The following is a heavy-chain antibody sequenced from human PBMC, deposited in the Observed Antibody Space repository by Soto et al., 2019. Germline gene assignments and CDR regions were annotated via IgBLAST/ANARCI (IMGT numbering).Heavy chain of an antibody. Sequence: PSETLSLTCTVSGGSISSYYWSWIRQPPGKGLEWIGYIYYSGSTNYNPSLKSRVTISVDTSKNQFSLKLSSVTAADTAVYYCARETQYSPYSGPYLDYWGQGTLVTVSS. D-gene: IGHD5-12*01. CDR3: ARETQYSPYSGPYLDY. J-gene: IGHJ4*02. V-gene: IGHV4-59*01. CDR1: GGSISSYY. CDR2: IYYSGST.